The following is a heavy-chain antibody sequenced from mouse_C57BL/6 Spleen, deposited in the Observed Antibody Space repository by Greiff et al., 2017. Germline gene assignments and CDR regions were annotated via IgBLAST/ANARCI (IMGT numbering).Heavy chain of an antibody. CDR3: ARYDYDYDAWFAY. Sequence: EVQLQQSGPELVKPGASVKISCKASGYTFTDYYMNWVKQSHGKSLEWIGDINPNNGGTSYNQKFKGKATLTVDKSSSKAYMELRSLTSEDSAVYYCARYDYDYDAWFAYWGQGTLVTVSA. V-gene: IGHV1-26*01. J-gene: IGHJ3*01. CDR1: GYTFTDYY. D-gene: IGHD2-4*01. CDR2: INPNNGGT.